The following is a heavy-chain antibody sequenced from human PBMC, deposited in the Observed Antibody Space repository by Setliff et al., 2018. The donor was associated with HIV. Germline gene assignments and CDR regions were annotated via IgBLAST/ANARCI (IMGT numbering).Heavy chain of an antibody. D-gene: IGHD6-19*01. CDR1: GFTFSSYE. V-gene: IGHV3-48*03. Sequence: SLRLSCAASGFTFSSYEMNWVRQAPGKGLEWVSYISNSGSTIYYADSAKGRFTISRDNAKNSLYLQMNSLRAEDTAVYYCARDCVAVAGTGPDAFDIWGRGTKVTVSS. CDR3: ARDCVAVAGTGPDAFDI. J-gene: IGHJ3*02. CDR2: ISNSGSTI.